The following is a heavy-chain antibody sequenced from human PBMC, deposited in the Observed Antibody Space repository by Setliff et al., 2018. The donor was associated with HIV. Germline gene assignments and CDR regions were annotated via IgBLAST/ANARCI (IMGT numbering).Heavy chain of an antibody. CDR3: AREKYGDKFDY. CDR1: GYTFTSYG. Sequence: ASVKVSCKASGYTFTSYGISWVRQAPGQGLEWMGWISGYNGNTNFAQSVQGRVTMTRDTSTGTVYMDLRSLRSDDTAMYFCAREKYGDKFDYWGQGTLVTVSS. CDR2: ISGYNGNT. D-gene: IGHD2-8*01. J-gene: IGHJ4*02. V-gene: IGHV1-18*01.